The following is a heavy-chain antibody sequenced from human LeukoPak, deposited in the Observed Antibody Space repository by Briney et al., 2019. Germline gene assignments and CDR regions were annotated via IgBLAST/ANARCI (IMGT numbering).Heavy chain of an antibody. Sequence: SETLSLTCTVPGGSISSYYWSWIRQPAGKGLEWIGRIYTSGSTNYNPSLKSRVTMSVDTSKNQFSLKLSSVTAADTAVYYYARADRAYYDSSGYGNWFDPWGQGTLVTVSS. CDR3: ARADRAYYDSSGYGNWFDP. CDR1: GGSISSYY. J-gene: IGHJ5*02. CDR2: IYTSGST. V-gene: IGHV4-4*07. D-gene: IGHD3-22*01.